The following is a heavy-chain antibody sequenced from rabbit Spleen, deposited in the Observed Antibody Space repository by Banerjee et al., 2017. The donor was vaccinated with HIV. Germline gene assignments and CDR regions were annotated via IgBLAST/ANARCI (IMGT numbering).Heavy chain of an antibody. D-gene: IGHD6-1*01. CDR2: IRGANSGDI. J-gene: IGHJ4*01. CDR3: ARDVQGGSDYGYDL. CDR1: GFSFSNSYW. V-gene: IGHV1S45*01. Sequence: QEQLEESGGDLVKPEGSLTLTCTVSGFSFSNSYWICWVRQPPGKRPEWIGCIRGANSGDIWYANWATGRFTISKTSPTTVTLQMTSLIVADTATYFCARDVQGGSDYGYDLWGPGTLVT.